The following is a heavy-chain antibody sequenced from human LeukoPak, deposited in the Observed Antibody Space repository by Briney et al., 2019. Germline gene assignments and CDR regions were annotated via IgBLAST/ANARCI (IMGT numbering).Heavy chain of an antibody. CDR2: ISSSSSYI. CDR1: GFTFSSYS. J-gene: IGHJ4*02. D-gene: IGHD2-2*01. CDR3: ARASSIALTDIVVVPADY. V-gene: IGHV3-21*01. Sequence: GGSLRLTSAASGFTFSSYSMNWVRQAPGKGLEWVSSISSSSSYIYYADSVKGRFTISRDNAKNSLYLQMNSLRAEDTAVYYCARASSIALTDIVVVPADYWGQGTLVTVSS.